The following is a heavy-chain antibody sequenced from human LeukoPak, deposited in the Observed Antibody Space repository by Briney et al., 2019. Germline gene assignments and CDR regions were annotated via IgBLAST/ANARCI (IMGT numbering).Heavy chain of an antibody. CDR2: IYSGGST. CDR3: ARGARYCSSTGCYSDY. D-gene: IGHD2-2*01. Sequence: PGGSLRLSCAASGLSVSSNYMSWVRQAPGKGLEWVSLIYSGGSTYYADSVKGRFTISRDNSKNTLYLQMNSLRGEDTAVYYCARGARYCSSTGCYSDYWGQGTLVTVSS. V-gene: IGHV3-66*02. CDR1: GLSVSSNY. J-gene: IGHJ4*02.